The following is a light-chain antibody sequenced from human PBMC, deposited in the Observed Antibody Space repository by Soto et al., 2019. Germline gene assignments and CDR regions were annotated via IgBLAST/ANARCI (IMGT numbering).Light chain of an antibody. V-gene: IGKV3-11*01. Sequence: EIVLTQSPATLSLSPGERATLSCRASQSVSSSLAWYQQNPGQAPRLLIFDASNRATGIPARFSGSGSGTAFTLTISSLEPEDFAVYYCQQRSNWPYTFGQGTKLQIK. CDR2: DAS. J-gene: IGKJ2*01. CDR1: QSVSSS. CDR3: QQRSNWPYT.